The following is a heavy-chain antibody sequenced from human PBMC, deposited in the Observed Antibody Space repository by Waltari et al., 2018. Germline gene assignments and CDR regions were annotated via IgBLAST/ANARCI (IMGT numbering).Heavy chain of an antibody. J-gene: IGHJ4*02. CDR1: GFTFSDAW. D-gene: IGHD3-16*01. CDR2: IKSKVAGGTT. V-gene: IGHV3-15*01. CDR3: NTDLLTTFGGLIVTNEY. Sequence: EVQLVESGGGLVKWGGSLRLSCAASGFTFSDAWMSWVRHTPGKGRGWVGRIKSKVAGGTTDYIAPVKGRFTISRDDSKNTVYLQMNSLKTEDTGVYYCNTDLLTTFGGLIVTNEYWGQGTQVTVSS.